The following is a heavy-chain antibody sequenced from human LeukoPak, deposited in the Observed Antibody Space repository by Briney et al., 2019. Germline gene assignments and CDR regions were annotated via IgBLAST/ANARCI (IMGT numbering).Heavy chain of an antibody. J-gene: IGHJ5*02. D-gene: IGHD3-3*01. CDR2: IYYSGST. Sequence: PSETLSLTCTVSGGSISSGDHYWSWIRQPPGKGLEWIGSIYYSGSTYYNPSLKSRVTISVDTSKNQFSLKLSSVTAADTAVYYCAVCITIFGVPIPWFDPWGQGTLVTVSS. CDR1: GGSISSGDHY. V-gene: IGHV4-39*01. CDR3: AVCITIFGVPIPWFDP.